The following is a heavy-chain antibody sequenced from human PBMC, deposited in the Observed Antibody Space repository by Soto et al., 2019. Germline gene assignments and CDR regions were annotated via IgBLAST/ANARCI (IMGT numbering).Heavy chain of an antibody. D-gene: IGHD3-10*01. J-gene: IGHJ4*02. CDR2: ISYDGSNK. CDR3: AQASLGDI. Sequence: QVQLVESGGGVVQPGRSLRLSCAASGFTFSSYGMHWVRQAPGKGLEWVAVISYDGSNKYYADSVKGRFTISRDNSKNTLYLQMNSLRAEDITVYYCAQASLGDIWGQGTLVPVSS. V-gene: IGHV3-30*03. CDR1: GFTFSSYG.